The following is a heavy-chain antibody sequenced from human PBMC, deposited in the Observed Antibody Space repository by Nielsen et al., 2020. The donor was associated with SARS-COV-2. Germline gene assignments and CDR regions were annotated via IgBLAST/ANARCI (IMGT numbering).Heavy chain of an antibody. J-gene: IGHJ4*02. CDR2: ISYDGSNK. D-gene: IGHD3-22*01. Sequence: GGSLRLSCAASGFTFNNYAMSWVRQAPGKGLEWVAVISYDGSNKYYADSVKGRFTISRDNSKNTLYLQMNSLRAEDTAVYYCARAATWIVVVSPFDYWGQGTLVTVSS. CDR1: GFTFNNYA. V-gene: IGHV3-30*19. CDR3: ARAATWIVVVSPFDY.